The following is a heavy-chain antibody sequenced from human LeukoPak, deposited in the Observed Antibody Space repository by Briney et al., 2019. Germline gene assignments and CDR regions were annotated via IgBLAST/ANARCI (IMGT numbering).Heavy chain of an antibody. CDR3: ARGAYCGGDCYIPFRH. Sequence: SETLSLTCAVYGGSFSGYYWSWIRQPPGKGLEWIGEINHSGSTNYNPSLKSRVTISVDTSKNQFSLKLSSVTAADTAVYYCARGAYCGGDCYIPFRHWGQGTLVTVSS. D-gene: IGHD2-21*02. J-gene: IGHJ1*01. CDR2: INHSGST. V-gene: IGHV4-34*01. CDR1: GGSFSGYY.